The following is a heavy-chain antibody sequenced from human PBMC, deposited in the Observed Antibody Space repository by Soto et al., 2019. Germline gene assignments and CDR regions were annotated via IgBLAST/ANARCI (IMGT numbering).Heavy chain of an antibody. CDR1: GSTFNNAR. CDR2: IAGGKT. CDR3: TSNAAAKVGTLSY. Sequence: EVQLVESGGALLEPGGSLRPSFAASGSTFNNARMSGVRQAPGKGLDWVGRIAGGKTDFAAPVEGRLTFSRDDSRNTLFLQMNSLNTEDTGVYYCTSNAAAKVGTLSYWGQGTLVTVSS. V-gene: IGHV3-15*02. D-gene: IGHD1-26*01. J-gene: IGHJ4*02.